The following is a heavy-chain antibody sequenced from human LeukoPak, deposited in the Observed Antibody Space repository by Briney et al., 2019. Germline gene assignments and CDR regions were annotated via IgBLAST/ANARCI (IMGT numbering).Heavy chain of an antibody. CDR1: GGSISSYY. V-gene: IGHV4-59*01. D-gene: IGHD5-18*01. Sequence: PSETLSLTCTVSGGSISSYYWSWIRQPPGKGLEWIGYIYYSGSTNCNPSLKSRVTISVDTSKNQFSLKLSSVTAADTAVYYCARVRGYSYGSDAFDIWGQGTMVTVSS. J-gene: IGHJ3*02. CDR3: ARVRGYSYGSDAFDI. CDR2: IYYSGST.